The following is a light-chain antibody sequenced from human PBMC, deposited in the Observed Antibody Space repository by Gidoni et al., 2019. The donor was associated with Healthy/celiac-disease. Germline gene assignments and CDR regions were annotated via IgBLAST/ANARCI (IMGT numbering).Light chain of an antibody. V-gene: IGKV3-15*01. Sequence: DIVMTQSPSTLSVSPGESAPLSCRASQFVSSNLAWYQQKPDRAPSLLIYGASTRATGIPARFSGSGSGTEFTLTISSLQSEDFAVYYCQQYNNWPPWTFGQGTKVEIK. J-gene: IGKJ1*01. CDR2: GAS. CDR1: QFVSSN. CDR3: QQYNNWPPWT.